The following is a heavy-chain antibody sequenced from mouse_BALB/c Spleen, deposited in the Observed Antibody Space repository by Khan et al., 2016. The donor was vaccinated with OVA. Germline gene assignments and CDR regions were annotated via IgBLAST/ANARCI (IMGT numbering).Heavy chain of an antibody. D-gene: IGHD6-1*01. V-gene: IGHV5-12*02. J-gene: IGHJ2*01. CDR1: GFTFSDYY. CDR3: AKFSAICFDY. CDR2: ISNGGGDT. Sequence: EVELVESGGGLMQPGGSLTLSCATSGFTFSDYYMYWVRQTPEKRLEWVAYISNGGGDTYYSDTIKGRSTISGDNAWNTLYLQMSRLKSDDTAMYYSAKFSAICFDYWGQGTTLTVSA.